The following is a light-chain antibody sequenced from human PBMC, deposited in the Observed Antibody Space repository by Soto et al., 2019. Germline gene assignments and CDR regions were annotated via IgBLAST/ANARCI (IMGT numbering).Light chain of an antibody. CDR1: QSVSSY. CDR2: DAS. V-gene: IGKV3-11*01. Sequence: EIVLTQSPATLSLSPGERATLSCRASQSVSSYLAWYQQKPGQAPRLLISDASNRATGIPARFSGSGSGTYCTRTISSLEPEDFAVYYCQQRSSWPTFGQGTKLESK. J-gene: IGKJ2*01. CDR3: QQRSSWPT.